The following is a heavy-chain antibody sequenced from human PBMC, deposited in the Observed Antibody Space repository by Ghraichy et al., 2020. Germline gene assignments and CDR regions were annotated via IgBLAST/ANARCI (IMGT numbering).Heavy chain of an antibody. D-gene: IGHD2-2*02. V-gene: IGHV3-23*01. CDR3: AKWPLSAAIEGDYYYYMDV. J-gene: IGHJ6*03. CDR2: ISGSGGST. Sequence: GGSLRLSCAASGFTFSSYAMSWVRQAPGKGLEWVSAISGSGGSTYYADSVKGRFTISRDNSKNTLYLQMNSLRAEDTAVYYCAKWPLSAAIEGDYYYYMDVWGKGTTVTVSS. CDR1: GFTFSSYA.